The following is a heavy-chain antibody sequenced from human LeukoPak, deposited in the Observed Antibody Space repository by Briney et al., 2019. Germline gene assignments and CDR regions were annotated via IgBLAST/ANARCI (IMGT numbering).Heavy chain of an antibody. CDR3: ARDGKERGYSLYYFDY. CDR2: INPNSGGT. Sequence: ASVKVSCKASGYTFIAYYIHWVRQAPGQGLEWMGWINPNSGGTNYAQKFQGRITMTRDTSISTAYMELSRLTSDDTAVYNCARDGKERGYSLYYFDYWGQGTLVSVSS. J-gene: IGHJ4*02. D-gene: IGHD5-18*01. V-gene: IGHV1-2*02. CDR1: GYTFIAYY.